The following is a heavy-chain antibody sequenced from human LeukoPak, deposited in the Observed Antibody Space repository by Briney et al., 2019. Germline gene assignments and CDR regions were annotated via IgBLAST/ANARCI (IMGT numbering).Heavy chain of an antibody. V-gene: IGHV1-18*01. CDR1: GYTFTSYG. Sequence: RASVKVSCKASGYTFTSYGISWVRQAPGQGLEWMGWISAYNGNTNFAQRLQGRVTMTTDTSTSTAYMELRSLRSDDTAVYYCASAGDCSSTSCYGYWGQGTLVTVSS. J-gene: IGHJ4*02. CDR2: ISAYNGNT. CDR3: ASAGDCSSTSCYGY. D-gene: IGHD2-2*01.